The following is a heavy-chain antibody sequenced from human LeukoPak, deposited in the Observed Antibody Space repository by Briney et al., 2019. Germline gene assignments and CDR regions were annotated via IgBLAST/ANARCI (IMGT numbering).Heavy chain of an antibody. J-gene: IGHJ4*02. V-gene: IGHV3-20*04. CDR2: INWNGGST. D-gene: IGHD7-27*01. Sequence: GGSLRLSCAASGFTFYEYGMSWVRHATGKGLEWVSSINWNGGSTGYADSVKGRFTTSRDNAKSSLYLQMNSLRAEDTAVYYCGRGHWGLDYWGQGALVTVSS. CDR1: GFTFYEYG. CDR3: GRGHWGLDY.